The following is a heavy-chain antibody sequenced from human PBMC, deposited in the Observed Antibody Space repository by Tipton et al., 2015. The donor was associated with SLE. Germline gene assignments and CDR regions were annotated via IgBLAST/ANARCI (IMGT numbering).Heavy chain of an antibody. V-gene: IGHV4-38-2*02. CDR1: GYSISSGYY. CDR2: IYHSGST. Sequence: TLSLTCAVSGYSISSGYYWGWIRQPPGKGLEWIGSIYHSGSTYYNPSLKSRVTISVDTSKNQFSLKLSSETAADTAVYYCARDGQLGNSWFDYWGQGTLVTVPS. CDR3: ARDGQLGNSWFDY. J-gene: IGHJ4*02. D-gene: IGHD6-6*01.